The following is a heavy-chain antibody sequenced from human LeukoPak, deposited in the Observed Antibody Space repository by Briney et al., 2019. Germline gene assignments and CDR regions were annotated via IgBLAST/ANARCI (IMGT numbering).Heavy chain of an antibody. V-gene: IGHV3-23*01. CDR1: GFSFSTYT. Sequence: GGSLRLSCAASGFSFSTYTMDWVRQAPGKGLEWVSAINGRGDSTFYADSVKGQFTISRDNSKSTVYLQMNSLRADDTAVYYCAKERQTGDYFTSDFWGQGTLVTVSS. J-gene: IGHJ4*02. CDR2: INGRGDST. CDR3: AKERQTGDYFTSDF. D-gene: IGHD4-17*01.